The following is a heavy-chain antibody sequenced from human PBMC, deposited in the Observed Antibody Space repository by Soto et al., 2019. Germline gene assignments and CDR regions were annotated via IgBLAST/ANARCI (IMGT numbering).Heavy chain of an antibody. J-gene: IGHJ4*02. CDR1: GGTLSSFINYP. CDR3: ARRDTSGFLRYFDN. Sequence: QMQLVQSGAEVKKPGSSVKVSCKASGGTLSSFINYPINWVRQAPGQGLEWMGGIVPNVGTVNYAQKFQGRVTITADKSTGTAYMELSSLRSEDTALCYCARRDTSGFLRYFDNWGQGTLVTVSS. CDR2: IVPNVGTV. D-gene: IGHD3-3*01. V-gene: IGHV1-69*06.